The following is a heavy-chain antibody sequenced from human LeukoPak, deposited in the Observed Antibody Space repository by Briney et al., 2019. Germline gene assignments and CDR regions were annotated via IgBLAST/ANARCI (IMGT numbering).Heavy chain of an antibody. CDR3: ASHSPRLPIFGVVSFSDAFDI. J-gene: IGHJ3*02. D-gene: IGHD3-3*01. CDR2: IYYSGST. V-gene: IGHV4-39*01. Sequence: PSETLSHTCTVSGGSISSSSYYWGWIRQPPGKGLEWIGSIYYSGSTYYNPSLKSRVTISVDTSKNQFSLKLSSVTAADTAVYYCASHSPRLPIFGVVSFSDAFDIWGQGTMVTVSS. CDR1: GGSISSSSYY.